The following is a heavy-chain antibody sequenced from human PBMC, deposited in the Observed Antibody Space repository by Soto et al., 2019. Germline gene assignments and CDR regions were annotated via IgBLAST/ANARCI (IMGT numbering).Heavy chain of an antibody. V-gene: IGHV2-5*02. CDR1: GFSLRTSEVG. Sequence: QITLKESGLKLVKPTQTPTLTCIFSGFSLRTSEVGVGWIRQHPGKGLEWLALIYWDDDMEYSPSLRSSLTITKDTSKNQVVLIIINLEPTYTAKYYWAHGRGWLFDYWGQGTLVTVSS. CDR2: IYWDDDM. J-gene: IGHJ4*02. CDR3: AHGRGWLFDY. D-gene: IGHD6-19*01.